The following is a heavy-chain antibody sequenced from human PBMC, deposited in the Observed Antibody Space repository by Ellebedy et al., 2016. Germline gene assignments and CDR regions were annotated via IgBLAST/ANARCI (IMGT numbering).Heavy chain of an antibody. Sequence: GGSLRLXXAASGFIFSEQYIDWVRQAPGKGLEWVGRVGNKAHSDTTEYAASVEGRFTISRDDSRNSLYLQMNSLRAEDTAVYYCARAATYAFDLWGQGTMVTVSS. D-gene: IGHD6-25*01. V-gene: IGHV3-72*01. CDR2: VGNKAHSDTT. J-gene: IGHJ3*01. CDR1: GFIFSEQY. CDR3: ARAATYAFDL.